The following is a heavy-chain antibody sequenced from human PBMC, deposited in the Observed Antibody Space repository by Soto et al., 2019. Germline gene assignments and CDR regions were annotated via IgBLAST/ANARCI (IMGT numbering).Heavy chain of an antibody. J-gene: IGHJ4*02. Sequence: QVHLVQSGAEVKKPGASVKVSCKGSGYAFTTYGITWVRQAPGQGLEWMGWISAHNGNTNYAQKRQGRATVTRDTSTSTAYMELRSLRSDDTAVYYCARGRYGEYWGQGALVNVSS. CDR3: ARGRYGEY. V-gene: IGHV1-18*01. D-gene: IGHD3-10*01. CDR1: GYAFTTYG. CDR2: ISAHNGNT.